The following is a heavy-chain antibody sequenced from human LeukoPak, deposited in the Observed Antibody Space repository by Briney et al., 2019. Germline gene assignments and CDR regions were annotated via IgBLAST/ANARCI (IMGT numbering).Heavy chain of an antibody. CDR2: IHHSGSFFDSGSA. CDR1: GYSISSGYY. J-gene: IGHJ3*02. V-gene: IGHV4-38-2*01. D-gene: IGHD6-13*01. Sequence: SEILSLTCAVSGYSISSGYYRGWIRQPPGQGLEWIGSIHHSGSFFDSGSAYYSPSLKSRVTISVDMSKNQFSLKLTSVTAADTAIYYCAIRYSSSWTSDGFDIWGQGTMVTVSS. CDR3: AIRYSSSWTSDGFDI.